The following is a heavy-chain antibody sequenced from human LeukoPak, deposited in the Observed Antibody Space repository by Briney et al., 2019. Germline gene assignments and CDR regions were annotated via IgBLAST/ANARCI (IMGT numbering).Heavy chain of an antibody. V-gene: IGHV4-59*01. J-gene: IGHJ4*01. CDR3: ARVGDSGTYYAFDY. CDR1: GASISSYF. D-gene: IGHD1-26*01. Sequence: SETLSLTCTVSGASISSYFWSWIRQAPGKGLEWIGYIYYSGSVNYKASLKSRVTISVDKSKNKMSLKMSCVRAADTAVYYCARVGDSGTYYAFDYWGQGTLVTVPS. CDR2: IYYSGSV.